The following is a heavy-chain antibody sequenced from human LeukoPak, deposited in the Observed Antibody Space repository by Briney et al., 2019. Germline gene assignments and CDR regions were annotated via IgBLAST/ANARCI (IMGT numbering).Heavy chain of an antibody. J-gene: IGHJ6*03. CDR3: AKDAREDYYYYMDV. CDR2: INWDGSST. Sequence: GGSLRLSCAASGFIFDDYAMHWVRQAPGKGLEWVSLINWDGSSTYYSDSVKGRFTISRDNSKNSLYLQMNSLRAEDTALYYCAKDAREDYYYYMDVWGKGTTATVSS. CDR1: GFIFDDYA. V-gene: IGHV3-43D*03.